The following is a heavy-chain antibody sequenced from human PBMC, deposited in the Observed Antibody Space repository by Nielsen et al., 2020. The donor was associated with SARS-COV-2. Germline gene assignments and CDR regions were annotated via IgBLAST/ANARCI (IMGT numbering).Heavy chain of an antibody. CDR2: ISAYSGNT. V-gene: IGHV1-18*01. Sequence: ASVKVSCKASGHTFTSYGISWVRQAPGQGLEWMGWISAYSGNTNYAQKLQGRVTMTTDTSTSTAYMELRSLRSDDTAVYYCARDPGLLQLWLPIFDYWGQGTLVTVSS. J-gene: IGHJ4*02. CDR1: GHTFTSYG. CDR3: ARDPGLLQLWLPIFDY. D-gene: IGHD5-18*01.